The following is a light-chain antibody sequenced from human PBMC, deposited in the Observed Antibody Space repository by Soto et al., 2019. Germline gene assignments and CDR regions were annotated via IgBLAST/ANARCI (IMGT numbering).Light chain of an antibody. CDR3: QHYNNWPPWT. Sequence: EIVMTQSPATLSVSPGEGATLSCRASQSVSSKLAWYQQKPGQAPRLLIYGASTRATGIPARFSGSGSGTESTLIISSLQSEDFAVYYCQHYNNWPPWTFGQGTKVDIK. CDR2: GAS. CDR1: QSVSSK. V-gene: IGKV3-15*01. J-gene: IGKJ1*01.